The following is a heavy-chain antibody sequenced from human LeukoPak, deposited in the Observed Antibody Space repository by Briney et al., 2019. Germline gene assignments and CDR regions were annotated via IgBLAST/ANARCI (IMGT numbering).Heavy chain of an antibody. V-gene: IGHV4-34*01. Sequence: SETLSLTCAVYGGSFSGYYWSWIRQPPGKGLEWIGEINHSGSTNYNPSLKSRVTISVDTSKNQFSLKLSSVTAADTAVYYCARGASGRTMVRGVSNYYYYYYMDVWGKGTTVTVSS. D-gene: IGHD3-10*01. CDR2: INHSGST. CDR3: ARGASGRTMVRGVSNYYYYYYMDV. CDR1: GGSFSGYY. J-gene: IGHJ6*03.